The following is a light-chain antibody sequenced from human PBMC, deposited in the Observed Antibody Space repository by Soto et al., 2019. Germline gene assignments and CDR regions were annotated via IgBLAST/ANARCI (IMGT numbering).Light chain of an antibody. CDR2: DAS. V-gene: IGKV1-5*01. Sequence: DIQMTQSPSTLSASVGDRVTITCRASQSISSWLAWYQQKPGKAPKLLIYDASSLESGVQSRFSGSGSGTEFTLTIRSLQPDDFATYYCKQYNSYCWTFGQGTKVDIK. CDR1: QSISSW. CDR3: KQYNSYCWT. J-gene: IGKJ1*01.